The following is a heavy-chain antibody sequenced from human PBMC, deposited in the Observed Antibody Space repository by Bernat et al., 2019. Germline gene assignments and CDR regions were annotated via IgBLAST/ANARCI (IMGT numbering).Heavy chain of an antibody. Sequence: EVQLVESGGGLVRPGGSLRLSCAASGFTFSDYNMNWVRQAPGKGLEWLSYISSSSTTVDYADSVKGRFTISRDNAKNSLYLQMNSLRAEDTAVYYCARETPLDHWGQGTLVTVSS. CDR1: GFTFSDYN. V-gene: IGHV3-48*01. CDR3: ARETPLDH. CDR2: ISSSSTTV. J-gene: IGHJ4*02.